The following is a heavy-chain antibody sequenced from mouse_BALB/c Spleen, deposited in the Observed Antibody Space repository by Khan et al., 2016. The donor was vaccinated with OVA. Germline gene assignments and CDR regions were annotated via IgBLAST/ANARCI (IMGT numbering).Heavy chain of an antibody. Sequence: EVQLQQSGPEVVKPGASVKISCKASGYTFTDYNMHWVKQSHGKSLEWIGYIYPYNGGTVYSQRFGNKATLTVDTSSRTAYMGLRSLTSEDSAVYYCARGSSWYFDVWGAGTTVTVSS. D-gene: IGHD1-1*01. V-gene: IGHV1S29*02. CDR1: GYTFTDYN. J-gene: IGHJ1*01. CDR2: IYPYNGGT. CDR3: ARGSSWYFDV.